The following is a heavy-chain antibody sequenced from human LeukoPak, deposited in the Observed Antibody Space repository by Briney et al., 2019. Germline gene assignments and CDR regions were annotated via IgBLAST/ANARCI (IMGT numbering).Heavy chain of an antibody. CDR2: ISAYNGNT. Sequence: ASVKVSCKASGYTFTSYGISWVRQAPGQGLEWMGWISAYNGNTNYAQKLQGRVTMTTDTSTSTAYMELRSLRSDDTAVYYCARAPNYYDSSGYYPIYYFDYWGQGTLVTVSS. D-gene: IGHD3-22*01. V-gene: IGHV1-18*01. CDR3: ARAPNYYDSSGYYPIYYFDY. J-gene: IGHJ4*02. CDR1: GYTFTSYG.